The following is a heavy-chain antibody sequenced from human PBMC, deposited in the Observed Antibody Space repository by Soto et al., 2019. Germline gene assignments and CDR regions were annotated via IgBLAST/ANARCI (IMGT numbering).Heavy chain of an antibody. CDR1: GGSISTYY. V-gene: IGHV4-59*08. J-gene: IGHJ4*02. CDR3: ARGRQWLGDY. CDR2: IYYSGST. D-gene: IGHD6-19*01. Sequence: PSETLSLTCTVTGGSISTYYWSWIRQPPGKGLEWIGHIYYSGSTNYNPSLKSRVTISVDTSKNQFSLKLSSVTAADTAVYYCARGRQWLGDYWGQGTLVTVSS.